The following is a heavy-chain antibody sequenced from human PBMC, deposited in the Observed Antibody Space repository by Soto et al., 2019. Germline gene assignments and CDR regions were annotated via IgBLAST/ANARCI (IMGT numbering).Heavy chain of an antibody. CDR2: IYYSGST. CDR1: GGSISSYY. CDR3: ARGGGATRVPYYYGMDV. V-gene: IGHV4-59*01. D-gene: IGHD1-26*01. Sequence: SETLSLTCTVSGGSISSYYWSWIRQPPGKGLEWIGYIYYSGSTNYNPSLKSRVTISVDTSKNQFSLKLSSVTAADTAVYYCARGGGATRVPYYYGMDVWGQGTTVTVSS. J-gene: IGHJ6*02.